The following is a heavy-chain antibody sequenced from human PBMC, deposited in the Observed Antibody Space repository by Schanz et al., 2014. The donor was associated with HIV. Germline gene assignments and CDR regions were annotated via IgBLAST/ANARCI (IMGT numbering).Heavy chain of an antibody. D-gene: IGHD6-6*01. CDR3: ARARAKIEGRPVGNWFDP. J-gene: IGHJ5*02. Sequence: QVQLVQSGAEVEKPGASVKVSCKASGYTFSDYYIYWVRQAPGQGLEWMGWINPDNGDTNYAQMFQCRVTMTRTPSISPAYMELSRVTSDDSAVYFCARARAKIEGRPVGNWFDPWGQGTLVTVSS. V-gene: IGHV1-2*02. CDR1: GYTFSDYY. CDR2: INPDNGDT.